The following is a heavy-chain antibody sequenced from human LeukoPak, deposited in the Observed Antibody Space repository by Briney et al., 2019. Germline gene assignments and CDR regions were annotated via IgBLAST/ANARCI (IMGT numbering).Heavy chain of an antibody. CDR2: IKQDGSEK. CDR1: GFTFSSYW. D-gene: IGHD1-26*01. J-gene: IGHJ4*02. V-gene: IGHV3-7*01. CDR3: ARRRYSGSSQHFDY. Sequence: GGSLRLSCTASGFTFSSYWMSWVRQAPGKGLEWVANIKQDGSEKYYVDSVKGRFTISRDNAKNSLYLQMNSLRAEDTAVYYCARRRYSGSSQHFDYWGQGTLVTVSS.